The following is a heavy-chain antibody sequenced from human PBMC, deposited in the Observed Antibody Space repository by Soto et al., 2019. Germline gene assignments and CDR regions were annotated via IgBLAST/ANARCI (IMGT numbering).Heavy chain of an antibody. Sequence: EVQLVESGGGLVQPGGSRSLSCEASGSTFSGYGMHWVRQAPGRGLGWVSRINSDGSSTSYADSVKGRFTISRDNAKNTLYLQMNSLRAEDTAVYYCARGYCSSTSCHLDYWGQGTLVTVSS. J-gene: IGHJ4*02. CDR3: ARGYCSSTSCHLDY. CDR1: GSTFSGYG. CDR2: INSDGSST. V-gene: IGHV3-74*01. D-gene: IGHD2-2*01.